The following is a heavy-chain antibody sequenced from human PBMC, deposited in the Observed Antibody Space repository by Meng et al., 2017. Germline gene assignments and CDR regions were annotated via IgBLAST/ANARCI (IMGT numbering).Heavy chain of an antibody. V-gene: IGHV4-39*07. CDR1: GGSINTGSYF. CDR3: ARDRADYYGSGSYYLDAFDI. Sequence: SETLSLTCSVSGGSINTGSYFWGWLRQPPGKGLEWIGSFYYSGSTFYSPSLKSRVTISGDTSKNQFSLKVNSVTAADTAVYYCARDRADYYGSGSYYLDAFDIWGQGTMVTVSS. CDR2: FYYSGST. D-gene: IGHD3-10*01. J-gene: IGHJ3*02.